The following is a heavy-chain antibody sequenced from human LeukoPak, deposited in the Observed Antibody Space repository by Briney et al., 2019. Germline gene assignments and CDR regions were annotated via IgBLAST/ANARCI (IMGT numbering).Heavy chain of an antibody. J-gene: IGHJ4*02. CDR3: AREGHYDFWSGSSYYFDY. CDR2: ISSSSSYI. V-gene: IGHV3-21*01. D-gene: IGHD3-3*01. CDR1: GFTVSSNY. Sequence: PGGSLRLSCAASGFTVSSNYMSWVRQAPGKGLEWVSSISSSSSYIYYADSVKGRFTISRDNAKNSLYLQMNSLRAEDTAVYYCAREGHYDFWSGSSYYFDYWGQGTLVTVSS.